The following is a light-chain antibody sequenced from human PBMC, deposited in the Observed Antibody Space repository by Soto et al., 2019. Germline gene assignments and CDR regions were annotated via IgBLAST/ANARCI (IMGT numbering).Light chain of an antibody. CDR2: DIS. CDR1: SSDVGGYNY. V-gene: IGLV2-14*03. CDR3: TSYTSRSTYV. J-gene: IGLJ1*01. Sequence: QSALTQPASVSGSPGQSVTISCAGTSSDVGGYNYVSWYQHHPGKVPKLMIYDISHRPSGVSHRFSGSKSGNTASLTISGLQDEDEADYYCTSYTSRSTYVFGTGTKVTVL.